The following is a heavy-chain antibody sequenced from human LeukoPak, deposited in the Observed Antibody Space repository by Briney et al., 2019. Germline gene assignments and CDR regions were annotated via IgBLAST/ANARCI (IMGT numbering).Heavy chain of an antibody. D-gene: IGHD3-16*01. CDR3: ANGGVMARWY. CDR1: GFTFSSYA. Sequence: GGSLRLSCAASGFTFSSYAMSWVRQAPGKGLEWVSGISGGGGGTYYADSVKGRFTISRDNSKNTLYLQMNSLRAEDTAVYYCANGGVMARWYWGQGTLVTVSS. CDR2: ISGGGGGT. J-gene: IGHJ4*02. V-gene: IGHV3-23*01.